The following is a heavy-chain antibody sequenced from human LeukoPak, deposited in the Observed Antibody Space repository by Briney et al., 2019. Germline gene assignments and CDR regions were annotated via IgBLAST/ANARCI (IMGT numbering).Heavy chain of an antibody. J-gene: IGHJ4*02. CDR2: SSGSGRSQ. V-gene: IGHV3-23*01. Sequence: GDSLRLSCAASGFPFNSYAMSWVRQAPGKGLEWVSASSGSGRSQYYADPVKGRFPISREISKTTLYLAMNSLRAENSAVHFCAKGDSTVTTACGYWGEGTLVTVSS. CDR3: AKGDSTVTTACGY. CDR1: GFPFNSYA. D-gene: IGHD4-17*01.